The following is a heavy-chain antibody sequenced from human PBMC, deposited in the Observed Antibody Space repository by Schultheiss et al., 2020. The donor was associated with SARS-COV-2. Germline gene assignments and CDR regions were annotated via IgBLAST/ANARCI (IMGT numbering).Heavy chain of an antibody. CDR3: ARATGVSSWYMGNAFDI. CDR2: ISSSGSTI. Sequence: GGSLRLSCAASGFTFSSYAMHWVRQAPGKGLEWVSYISSSGSTIYYADSVKGRFTISRDNAKNSLYLQMNSLRAEDTAVYYCARATGVSSWYMGNAFDIWGQGTMVTVSS. CDR1: GFTFSSYA. J-gene: IGHJ3*02. V-gene: IGHV3-48*03. D-gene: IGHD6-13*01.